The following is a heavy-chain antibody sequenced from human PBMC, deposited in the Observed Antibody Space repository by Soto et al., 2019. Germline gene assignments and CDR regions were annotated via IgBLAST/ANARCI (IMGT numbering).Heavy chain of an antibody. Sequence: GGSLRLSCAASGFTFSSYAMHWVRQAPGKGLEWVAVISYDGSNKYYADSVKGRFTISRDNSKNTLYLQMNSLRAEDTAVYYCARGLESGSYYGPLVGWFDPWGQGTLVTVSS. CDR2: ISYDGSNK. J-gene: IGHJ5*02. CDR3: ARGLESGSYYGPLVGWFDP. CDR1: GFTFSSYA. D-gene: IGHD1-26*01. V-gene: IGHV3-30-3*01.